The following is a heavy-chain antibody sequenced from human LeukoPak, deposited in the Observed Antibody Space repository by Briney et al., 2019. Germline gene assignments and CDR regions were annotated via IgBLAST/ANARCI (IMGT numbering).Heavy chain of an antibody. CDR3: ARDPPSRLVGATGQIWFDP. D-gene: IGHD1-26*01. V-gene: IGHV1-2*02. CDR1: GYTFTGYY. CDR2: INPNSGGT. Sequence: ASVKVSCKASGYTFTGYYMHWVRQAPGQGPEWMGWINPNSGGTNYAQKFQGRVTMTRDTSISTAYMELSRLRSDDTAVYYCARDPPSRLVGATGQIWFDPWGQGTLVTVSS. J-gene: IGHJ5*02.